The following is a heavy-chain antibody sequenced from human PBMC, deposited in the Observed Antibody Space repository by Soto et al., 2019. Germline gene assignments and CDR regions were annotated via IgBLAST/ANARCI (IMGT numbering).Heavy chain of an antibody. Sequence: QITLKESGPTLVKPTQTLTLTCTFPGFSFSSIGEGVGWIRQPPGKALEWLALIYWDDDKRYSPSLKSRLTITKDTSKNQVVLTMTNMDPVDTATYYCVQSRCGGDCLQSYSSHSYYGLDVWGQGTTVRLL. J-gene: IGHJ6*02. CDR3: VQSRCGGDCLQSYSSHSYYGLDV. V-gene: IGHV2-5*02. CDR1: GFSFSSIGEG. D-gene: IGHD2-21*02. CDR2: IYWDDDK.